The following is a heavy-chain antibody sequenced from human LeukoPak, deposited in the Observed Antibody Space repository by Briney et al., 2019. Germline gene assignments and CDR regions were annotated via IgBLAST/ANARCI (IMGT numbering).Heavy chain of an antibody. J-gene: IGHJ4*02. D-gene: IGHD1-26*01. CDR1: GFTFSSYA. Sequence: GSLRLSCAASGFTFSSYAMPWVRQAPGKGLEWVSAISGSGGNTYYADSVRGRFSISRDSSKNTVYLQMNSLRAEDTAVYYCARNLNSGSYYHFDYWGQGTLVTVSS. CDR2: ISGSGGNT. CDR3: ARNLNSGSYYHFDY. V-gene: IGHV3-23*01.